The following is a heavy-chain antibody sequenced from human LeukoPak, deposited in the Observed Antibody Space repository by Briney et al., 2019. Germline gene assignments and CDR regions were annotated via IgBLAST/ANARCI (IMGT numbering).Heavy chain of an antibody. CDR2: INWNGGRT. J-gene: IGHJ5*02. D-gene: IGHD6-19*01. Sequence: GGSLRLSCAASGFTFDDYGMAWVRQAPGKGLEWVSGINWNGGRTNYADSVKGRFTISRDNATKSLYLQMNGLRAEDTALYYCARGYSTGWYLSSWGQGTLVTVSS. CDR3: ARGYSTGWYLSS. V-gene: IGHV3-20*04. CDR1: GFTFDDYG.